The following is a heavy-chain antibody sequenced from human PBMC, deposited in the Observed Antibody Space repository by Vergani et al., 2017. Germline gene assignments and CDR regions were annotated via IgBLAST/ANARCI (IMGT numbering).Heavy chain of an antibody. V-gene: IGHV4-59*08. CDR1: GAAIKDFY. CDR2: VYYTGST. Sequence: QVQLQESGPGLVKPSETLSLTCTVSGAAIKDFYWSWFRQPPGKGLEWIGYVYYTGSTNYNPSLKSRVTISVDTSKNQFSLKLSSVTAADTAVYYCARLVVPAAMLNWFDPWGQGTLVTVSS. J-gene: IGHJ5*02. D-gene: IGHD2-2*01. CDR3: ARLVVPAAMLNWFDP.